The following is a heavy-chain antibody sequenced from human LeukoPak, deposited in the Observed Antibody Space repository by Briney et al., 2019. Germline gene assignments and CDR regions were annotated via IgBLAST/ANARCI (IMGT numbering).Heavy chain of an antibody. V-gene: IGHV3-23*01. Sequence: PGGSLRLSCAASGFTFSSYAMTWVRQAPGKGLEWGSAISGTGNNTYYADSVKGRFTISRDNSKNTLYLQMHSLRAEDTAVYYCARPVRTDYYGMDVWGQGTTVTVSS. D-gene: IGHD2-2*01. CDR1: GFTFSSYA. CDR3: ARPVRTDYYGMDV. J-gene: IGHJ6*02. CDR2: ISGTGNNT.